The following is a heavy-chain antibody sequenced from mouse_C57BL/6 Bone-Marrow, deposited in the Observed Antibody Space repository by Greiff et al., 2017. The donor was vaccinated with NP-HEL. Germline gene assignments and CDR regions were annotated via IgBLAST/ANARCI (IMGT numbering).Heavy chain of an antibody. CDR2: INPYNGGT. V-gene: IGHV1-19*01. D-gene: IGHD3-2*02. J-gene: IGHJ3*01. CDR3: ARGRQLRPSFAY. Sequence: VQLQESGPVLVKPGASVKMSCKASGYTFTDYYMNWVKQSHGKSLEWIGVINPYNGGTSYNQKFKGKATLTVDKSSSTAYMELNSLTSEDSAVYYCARGRQLRPSFAYWGQGTLVTVSA. CDR1: GYTFTDYY.